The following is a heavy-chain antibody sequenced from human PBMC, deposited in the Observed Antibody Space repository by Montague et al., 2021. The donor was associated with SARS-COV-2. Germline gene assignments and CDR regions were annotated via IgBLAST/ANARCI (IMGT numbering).Heavy chain of an antibody. CDR2: IYYSGST. D-gene: IGHD3-9*01. Sequence: SETLSLTCTVSGGSISSSSYYWGWIRQPPGKGLEWIGSIYYSGSTYYNPSLKSRVTISVDTSKNQFSLKLSSVTAADTAVYYCVRSREERYFDWAKLYAHVKPYDFDSWGQGTLVTVSS. CDR1: GGSISSSSYY. J-gene: IGHJ4*02. V-gene: IGHV4-39*01. CDR3: VRSREERYFDWAKLYAHVKPYDFDS.